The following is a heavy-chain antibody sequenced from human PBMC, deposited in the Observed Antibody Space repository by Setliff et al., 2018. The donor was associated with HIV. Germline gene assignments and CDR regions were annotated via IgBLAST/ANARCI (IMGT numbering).Heavy chain of an antibody. CDR1: GGSISSFY. J-gene: IGHJ5*02. Sequence: PSETLSLTCTVSGGSISSFYWSWIRQPPGKGPEWIGYINSSGRTNYNPSLKGRVTISLDTSKNRFSLKLNSVTAAGTAVYYCARRFGEVYDWIDPWGQGTLVTVSS. CDR3: ARRFGEVYDWIDP. CDR2: INSSGRT. D-gene: IGHD3-10*01. V-gene: IGHV4-4*09.